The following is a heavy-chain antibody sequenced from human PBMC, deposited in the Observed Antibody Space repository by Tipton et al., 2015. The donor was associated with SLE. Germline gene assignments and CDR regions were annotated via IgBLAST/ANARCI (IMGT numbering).Heavy chain of an antibody. CDR3: ARGSDGEYVRYFDV. Sequence: TLSLTCSVSGYSIRSGYYWGWIRQPPGKGLEWIGNLYHTGRTYYNPSLKSRVAMSIDASQNRVSLRLKSVSAADTAVYYCARGSDGEYVRYFDVWGPGTLVTVSS. CDR1: GYSIRSGYY. D-gene: IGHD4-17*01. CDR2: LYHTGRT. V-gene: IGHV4-38-2*02. J-gene: IGHJ2*01.